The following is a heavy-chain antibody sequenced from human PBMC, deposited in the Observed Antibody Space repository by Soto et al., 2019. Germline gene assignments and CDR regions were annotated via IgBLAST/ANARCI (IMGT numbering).Heavy chain of an antibody. CDR3: ARVDSSSLSYYFDY. CDR2: ISYDGSNK. CDR1: GFTFSSYA. Sequence: GGSLRLSCAASGFTFSSYAMHWVRQAPGKGLEWVAVISYDGSNKYYADSVKGRFTISRDNSKNTLYLQMNSLRAEDTAVYYCARVDSSSLSYYFDYWGQGTLVTVS. V-gene: IGHV3-30-3*01. J-gene: IGHJ4*02. D-gene: IGHD6-6*01.